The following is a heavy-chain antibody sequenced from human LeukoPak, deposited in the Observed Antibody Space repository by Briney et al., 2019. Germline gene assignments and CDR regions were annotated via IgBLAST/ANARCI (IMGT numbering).Heavy chain of an antibody. CDR2: TIPIVGVE. V-gene: IGHV1-69*02. J-gene: IGHJ6*02. Sequence: SVKVSCRVSGGTFSKNSISWVRQAPGQGLEWMGRTIPIVGVEHYAQKFQGRVTITADMSTSTAYMDLSSLRSDDTAVYYCARVKAVGVPVAIDAYFDYGMDVWGQGTTVIVSS. CDR3: ARVKAVGVPVAIDAYFDYGMDV. CDR1: GGTFSKNS. D-gene: IGHD3-16*01.